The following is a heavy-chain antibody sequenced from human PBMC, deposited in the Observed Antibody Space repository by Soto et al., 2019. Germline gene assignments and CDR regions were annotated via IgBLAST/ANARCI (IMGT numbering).Heavy chain of an antibody. CDR1: GFNFDDYA. D-gene: IGHD3-10*01. V-gene: IGHV3-49*04. Sequence: EVQVVESGGGLEQSGRSLRLSCAASGFNFDDYAMSWVRQAPGKGLEWVGFIRSKVYGGTPEYAASVKGRFTISKDDSRTIAYLQMNSLRTEDTAVYYCTRGSAFDGRILDIWGQGTMVTVSS. CDR2: IRSKVYGGTP. J-gene: IGHJ3*02. CDR3: TRGSAFDGRILDI.